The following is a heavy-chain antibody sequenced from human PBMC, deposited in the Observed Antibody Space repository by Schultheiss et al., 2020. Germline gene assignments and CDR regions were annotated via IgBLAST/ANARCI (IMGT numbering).Heavy chain of an antibody. Sequence: GGSLRLSCKGSGYRFTNYWIAWVLQMPGKGLEWMGIIYAGDSDTRYSPSFQGQVTISADKSINTAYLQWSSLKASDTAMYYCARLDYYGSGSYYNWFDPWGQGTLVTVSS. CDR1: GYRFTNYW. J-gene: IGHJ5*02. D-gene: IGHD3-10*01. V-gene: IGHV5-51*01. CDR3: ARLDYYGSGSYYNWFDP. CDR2: IYAGDSDT.